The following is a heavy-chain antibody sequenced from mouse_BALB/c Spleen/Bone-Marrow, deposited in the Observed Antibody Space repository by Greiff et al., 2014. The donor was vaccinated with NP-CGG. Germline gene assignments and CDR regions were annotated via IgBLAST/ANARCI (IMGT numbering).Heavy chain of an antibody. CDR3: ASYYYGSAWFAY. CDR2: IDPANGNT. V-gene: IGHV14-3*02. J-gene: IGHJ3*01. Sequence: VQLQQSGAELVKPGASVKLSCTASGFNIKDTYMHWVKQRPGQGLEWIGRIDPANGNTKYDPKFQGKATITADTSSNTAYLQLSSLTSEDTAVYYCASYYYGSAWFAYWGQGTLVTVSA. D-gene: IGHD1-1*01. CDR1: GFNIKDTY.